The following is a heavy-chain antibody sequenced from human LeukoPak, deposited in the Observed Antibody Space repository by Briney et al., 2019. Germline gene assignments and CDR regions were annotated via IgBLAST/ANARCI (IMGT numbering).Heavy chain of an antibody. Sequence: PGDSLRLSCAASWFTVSSNYMSWLRQAPGKGREWVAVVYSGGSTYYADSVKGRFTISRDNSMNTLYLQMISLRAADTAVYYCARDSCSSTSWQGKFDYWGQGTLATVSS. CDR1: WFTVSSNY. CDR2: VYSGGST. J-gene: IGHJ4*02. CDR3: ARDSCSSTSWQGKFDY. D-gene: IGHD2-2*01. V-gene: IGHV3-53*01.